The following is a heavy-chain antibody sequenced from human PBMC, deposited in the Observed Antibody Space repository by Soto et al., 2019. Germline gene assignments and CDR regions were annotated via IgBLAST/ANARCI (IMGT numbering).Heavy chain of an antibody. Sequence: ASVKVSCKASGYTFTGYYMHWVRQAPGQGLEWMGWINPNSGGTNYAQKFQGRVTMTRDTSISTAYMELSRLRSDDTAVYYCARDYYDSSGYPGTFDYWGQGTLVTVSS. V-gene: IGHV1-2*02. CDR2: INPNSGGT. CDR3: ARDYYDSSGYPGTFDY. CDR1: GYTFTGYY. J-gene: IGHJ4*02. D-gene: IGHD3-22*01.